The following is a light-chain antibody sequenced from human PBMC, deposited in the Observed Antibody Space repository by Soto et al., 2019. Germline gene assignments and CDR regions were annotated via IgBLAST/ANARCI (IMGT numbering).Light chain of an antibody. CDR2: GAS. Sequence: IVMTQSPATLPVSPGERATLSCRASQNVNYNLAWYQQKPGQAPRLLIYGASTRATGLPARFSGSGSETEFTLTISSLQSEDSAVYYCQQYNNWPRTFGQGTRLEI. V-gene: IGKV3-15*01. CDR3: QQYNNWPRT. J-gene: IGKJ5*01. CDR1: QNVNYN.